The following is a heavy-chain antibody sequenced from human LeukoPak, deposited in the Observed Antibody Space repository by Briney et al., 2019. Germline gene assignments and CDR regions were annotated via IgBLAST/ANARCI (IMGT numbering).Heavy chain of an antibody. D-gene: IGHD6-19*01. CDR2: IYSGGST. J-gene: IGHJ4*02. V-gene: IGHV3-53*01. Sequence: TGGSLRLSCAASGFTVSSNYMSWVRQAPGKGLEWVSVIYSGGSTYYADSVKGRFTISRDNSKNTVSLQMSSLRAEDTAVYYCARMDAEAVAGEPYYFDYWGQGTLVTVSS. CDR3: ARMDAEAVAGEPYYFDY. CDR1: GFTVSSNY.